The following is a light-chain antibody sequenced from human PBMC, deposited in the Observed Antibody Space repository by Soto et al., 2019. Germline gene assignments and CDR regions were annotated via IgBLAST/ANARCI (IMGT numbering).Light chain of an antibody. CDR1: RSDIGASIY. CDR2: DVN. CDR3: TSYTTSNTLA. Sequence: QSALTQPASVSGSPGQSITISCTGIRSDIGASIYVSWFQQYPGEAPKCMIYDVNNRPSGVSNRFSGSKSGSTASLTISGLQAEDEAVYYCTSYTTSNTLALGGGTKVTVL. V-gene: IGLV2-14*01. J-gene: IGLJ2*01.